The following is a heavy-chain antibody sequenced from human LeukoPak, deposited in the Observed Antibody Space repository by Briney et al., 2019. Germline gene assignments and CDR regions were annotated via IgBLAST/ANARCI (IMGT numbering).Heavy chain of an antibody. V-gene: IGHV7-4-1*02. CDR3: ARGSIGAPHHFDY. Sequence: GASVKVSCKASGYPFTTYAMNWVRQAPGQGLEWMGWINTNTGNPTYAQGFTGRFVFSLDTSVSTAYLQISSLKAEDTAVYYCARGSIGAPHHFDYWGQGTLVTVSS. D-gene: IGHD3-10*01. J-gene: IGHJ4*02. CDR2: INTNTGNP. CDR1: GYPFTTYA.